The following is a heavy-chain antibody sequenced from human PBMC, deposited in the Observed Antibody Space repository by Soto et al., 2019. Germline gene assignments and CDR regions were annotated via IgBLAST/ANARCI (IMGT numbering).Heavy chain of an antibody. Sequence: GGSLRLSCAASGFTFSSYWMSWVRQAPGKGLEWVANIKQDGSEKYYVDSVKGRFTISRDNAKNSLYLQMNSLRAEDTAVYYCASLPLPGYDFWSGYYSHTRNHGMDVWGQGTTVTVSS. D-gene: IGHD3-3*01. CDR3: ASLPLPGYDFWSGYYSHTRNHGMDV. J-gene: IGHJ6*02. CDR1: GFTFSSYW. CDR2: IKQDGSEK. V-gene: IGHV3-7*05.